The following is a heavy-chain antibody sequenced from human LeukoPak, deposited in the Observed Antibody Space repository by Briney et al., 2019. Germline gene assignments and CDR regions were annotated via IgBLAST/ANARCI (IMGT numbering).Heavy chain of an antibody. CDR1: GFSFSAYY. CDR3: ARGSGYTSGHFEY. CDR2: ISGSGSST. Sequence: GGSLRLSCAASGFSFSAYYMSWIRQAPGKGPEWIAYISGSGSSTYYADSVKGRFTISRDNAKDSLDLQMNSLGADDTAVYYCARGSGYTSGHFEYWGQGTLVTVSS. D-gene: IGHD5-12*01. V-gene: IGHV3-11*01. J-gene: IGHJ4*02.